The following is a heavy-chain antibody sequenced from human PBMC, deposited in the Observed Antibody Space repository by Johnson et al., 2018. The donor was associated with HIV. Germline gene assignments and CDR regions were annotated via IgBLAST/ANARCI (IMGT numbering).Heavy chain of an antibody. D-gene: IGHD6-19*01. CDR2: INWNGGST. V-gene: IGHV3-20*04. J-gene: IGHJ3*02. CDR1: GFTFDEYD. Sequence: VQLVESGGGVERPGGSLRLSCVASGFTFDEYDMNWVRQAPGKGLEWVSGINWNGGSTGYADSVKGRFSISRYNSENTLYLQMNSLRAEDTAVYYCAKGGGSGWSDAFDIWGQGTMVTVSS. CDR3: AKGGGSGWSDAFDI.